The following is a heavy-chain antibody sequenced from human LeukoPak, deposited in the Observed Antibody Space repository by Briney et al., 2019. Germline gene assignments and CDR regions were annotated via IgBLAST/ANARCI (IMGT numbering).Heavy chain of an antibody. CDR1: GYSFSTYY. D-gene: IGHD3-10*01. J-gene: IGHJ5*02. Sequence: GASVKVSCRASGYSFSTYYMNWVRQAPGHGLEWLGWINTDSGGTNYAQKFLGRVTMTRDKANTTAYLGLTGLTSVDTAVYYCTRHVVTLLRGVTQRRENWFDPWGQGTLVTVSS. CDR2: INTDSGGT. CDR3: TRHVVTLLRGVTQRRENWFDP. V-gene: IGHV1-2*02.